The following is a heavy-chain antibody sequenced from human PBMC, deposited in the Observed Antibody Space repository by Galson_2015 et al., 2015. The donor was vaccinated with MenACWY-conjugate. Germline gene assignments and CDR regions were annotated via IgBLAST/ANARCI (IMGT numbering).Heavy chain of an antibody. D-gene: IGHD2-8*01. J-gene: IGHJ4*02. CDR2: INTGNGNT. CDR3: ARQVSAGSTLDY. V-gene: IGHV1-3*04. CDR1: GSTFTTYS. Sequence: VKVSCKAFGSTFTTYSIHWVRPAPGQRLEWMGWINTGNGNTKFSEKFQGRVTNTWDTIASTAYMEVNSLKSEDTAVYYCARQVSAGSTLDYWGQGTLVTVSS.